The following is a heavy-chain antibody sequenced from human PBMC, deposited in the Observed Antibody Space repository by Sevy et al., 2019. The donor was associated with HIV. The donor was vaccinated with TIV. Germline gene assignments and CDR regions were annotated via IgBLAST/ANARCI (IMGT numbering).Heavy chain of an antibody. J-gene: IGHJ5*02. CDR2: ISSDGTNK. CDR3: AKELPGYQYDSSGNLDT. D-gene: IGHD6-19*01. Sequence: GGSLRLSCAASGFTFSSYAMHWVRQVPGKGLEWVAVISSDGTNKEYADSVKGRLTISRDNSKNTLFLQMTTLRAEDTAIYYCAKELPGYQYDSSGNLDTWGQGRLVTVSS. CDR1: GFTFSSYA. V-gene: IGHV3-30*04.